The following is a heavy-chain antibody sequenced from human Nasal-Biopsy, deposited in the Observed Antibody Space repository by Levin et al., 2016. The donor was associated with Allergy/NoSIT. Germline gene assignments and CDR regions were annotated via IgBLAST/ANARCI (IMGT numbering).Heavy chain of an antibody. CDR1: GFSFGNSG. CDR2: IWYDGSKT. J-gene: IGHJ4*01. CDR3: ARDSAWGGTNHFDS. V-gene: IGHV3-33*01. Sequence: GGSLRLSCLASGFSFGNSGIHWVRQAPGKGLEWVAVIWYDGSKTWYADSVKGRFTISRDSAKKTVYLQMNNVRVDDSATYFCARDSAWGGTNHFDSWGHGTLVTVSS. D-gene: IGHD1-14*01.